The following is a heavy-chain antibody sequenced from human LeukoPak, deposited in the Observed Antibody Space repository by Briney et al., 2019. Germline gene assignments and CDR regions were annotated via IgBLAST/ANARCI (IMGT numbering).Heavy chain of an antibody. Sequence: GESLKISCKGSRYSFTSYWIGWVRQMPGKGLEWMGIIYPGDSDTRYSPSFQGQVTISADESISTAYLQWSSLKASDTAMYYCARHIAARYYYYYMDVWGKGTTVTVSS. D-gene: IGHD6-6*01. CDR1: RYSFTSYW. CDR3: ARHIAARYYYYYMDV. J-gene: IGHJ6*03. CDR2: IYPGDSDT. V-gene: IGHV5-51*01.